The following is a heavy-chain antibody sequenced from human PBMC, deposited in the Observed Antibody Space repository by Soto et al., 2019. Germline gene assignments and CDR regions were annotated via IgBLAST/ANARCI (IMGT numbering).Heavy chain of an antibody. V-gene: IGHV4-30-4*08. D-gene: IGHD3-3*01. CDR3: ARSDFWSGYYTDY. Sequence: PSQTLSLTCTVSDGSISSGDYHWSWIRQPPGKGLEWIGFVYYTGNTYYNPSLKSRVTISVDTSKNQFSLKLSSVTAADTAVYYCARSDFWSGYYTDYWGQGTLVTVSS. J-gene: IGHJ4*02. CDR2: VYYTGNT. CDR1: DGSISSGDYH.